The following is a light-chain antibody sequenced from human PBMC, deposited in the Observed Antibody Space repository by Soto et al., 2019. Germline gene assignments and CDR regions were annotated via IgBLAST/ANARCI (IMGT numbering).Light chain of an antibody. V-gene: IGKV3-20*01. CDR1: QSVSSTY. CDR3: QQFCSSPWT. Sequence: EIVLTQSPGTLSLSPGERATLSCRASQSVSSTYLAWYHQKPGQAPRLLIYGASSRATDIPDRFSGGGSGTDFTLTISRLEPEDFAVYCCQQFCSSPWTFGQGTKVEIK. CDR2: GAS. J-gene: IGKJ1*01.